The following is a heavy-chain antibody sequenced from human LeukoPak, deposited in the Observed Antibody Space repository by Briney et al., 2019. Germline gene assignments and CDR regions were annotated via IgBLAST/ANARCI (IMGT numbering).Heavy chain of an antibody. CDR3: ARVASGYSYGYWFDP. CDR1: GGTFSSYA. Sequence: SVKVSCKASGGTFSSYAISWVRQAPGQGLEWMGGIIPIFGTANYAQKFQGRVTITADESTSTAYMELSSLRSEDTAVYYCARVASGYSYGYWFDPWGQGTLVTVSS. V-gene: IGHV1-69*13. CDR2: IIPIFGTA. D-gene: IGHD5-18*01. J-gene: IGHJ5*02.